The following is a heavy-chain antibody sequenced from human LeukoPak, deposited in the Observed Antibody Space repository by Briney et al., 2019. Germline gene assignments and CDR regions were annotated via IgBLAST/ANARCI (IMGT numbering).Heavy chain of an antibody. CDR1: IFTFSTSA. Sequence: GGSLRLSCAAPIFTFSTSALSWVRQAPGGGLEWVSGISGSGAKTYYSDSVKGRFTISRGNSKSTLYLQMNSLRVEDTAVYYCAKDPMWFGEGDYKYYMDVWGKGTTVTVSS. D-gene: IGHD3-10*01. V-gene: IGHV3-23*01. CDR2: ISGSGAKT. CDR3: AKDPMWFGEGDYKYYMDV. J-gene: IGHJ6*03.